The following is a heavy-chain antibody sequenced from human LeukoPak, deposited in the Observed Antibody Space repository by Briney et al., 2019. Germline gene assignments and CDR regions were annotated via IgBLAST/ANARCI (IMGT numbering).Heavy chain of an antibody. CDR3: ARRGYYYGSGSYFYYYYYYMDV. V-gene: IGHV4-39*06. Sequence: PSETLSLTCTVSGDSISSGSHFWSWVRQPPGKGLEWIGEIYHSGSTNYNPSLKSRVTISVDASKNQFPLKLSSVTAADTAVYYCARRGYYYGSGSYFYYYYYYMDVWGKGTTVTISS. CDR2: IYHSGST. CDR1: GDSISSGSHF. J-gene: IGHJ6*03. D-gene: IGHD3-10*01.